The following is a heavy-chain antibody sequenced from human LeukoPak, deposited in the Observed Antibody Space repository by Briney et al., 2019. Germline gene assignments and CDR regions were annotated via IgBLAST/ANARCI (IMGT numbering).Heavy chain of an antibody. CDR3: ATYSILNAREFRY. D-gene: IGHD4-11*01. CDR1: GCTFSNSW. J-gene: IGHJ1*01. Sequence: GGSLRLSCAGSGCTFSNSWMGWVRQAPGKGLGWVANVQHIGGETYYVDSVKGRFTISRDNAKNSVYLQMNSLGADDTAVYYCATYSILNAREFRYWGQGTLVTVSS. V-gene: IGHV3-7*01. CDR2: VQHIGGET.